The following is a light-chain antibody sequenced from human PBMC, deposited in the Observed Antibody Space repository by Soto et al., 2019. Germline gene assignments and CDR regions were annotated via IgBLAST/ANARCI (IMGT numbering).Light chain of an antibody. CDR3: SSYTSSSTIYV. CDR2: EVS. Sequence: QSALTQPASVSGTPGQSITISCTGSNSDVGIYDFVSWYQHHPGRAPKLIVSEVSHRPSGVSNRFSGSKSGNTASLTISGLQSEDEADYYCSSYTSSSTIYVFGTGTKVTVL. V-gene: IGLV2-14*01. CDR1: NSDVGIYDF. J-gene: IGLJ1*01.